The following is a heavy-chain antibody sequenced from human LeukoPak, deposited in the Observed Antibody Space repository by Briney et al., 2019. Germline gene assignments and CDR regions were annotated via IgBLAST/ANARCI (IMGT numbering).Heavy chain of an antibody. Sequence: SETLSLTCAVSGGSISSYYWNWIRQPPGKGLEWIGYIYYSGTTNYNPSLKSRVTISVDTSKNQFSLKLSSVTAADTAVYYCARGVYIAAAQYGYWGQGTLVTVSS. CDR3: ARGVYIAAAQYGY. CDR1: GGSISSYY. CDR2: IYYSGTT. D-gene: IGHD6-13*01. J-gene: IGHJ4*02. V-gene: IGHV4-59*01.